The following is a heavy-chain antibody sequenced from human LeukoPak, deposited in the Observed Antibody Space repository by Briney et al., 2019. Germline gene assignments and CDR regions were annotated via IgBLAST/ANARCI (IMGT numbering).Heavy chain of an antibody. Sequence: GGSLRLSCAASGFTFSSYAMHWVRQAPGKGLEWVAVISYDGSNKYYADSVKGRFTISRDNSKNTLYLQMNSLRAEDTAVYYRARDHGMDVWGQGTTVTVSS. CDR1: GFTFSSYA. CDR2: ISYDGSNK. J-gene: IGHJ6*02. CDR3: ARDHGMDV. V-gene: IGHV3-30-3*01.